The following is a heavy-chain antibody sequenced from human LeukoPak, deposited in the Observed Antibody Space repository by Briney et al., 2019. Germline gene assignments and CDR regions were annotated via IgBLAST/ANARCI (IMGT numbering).Heavy chain of an antibody. CDR2: IKQDGSEK. CDR3: ARDPFPSYSSSWYWGGYYYYYMDV. D-gene: IGHD6-13*01. Sequence: GGSLRLSCAVSGFTFSSYWMSWVRQAPGKGLEWVANIKQDGSEKYYVDSVRGRYTISRDNAKSSLYLQMNSLRAEDTAVYYCARDPFPSYSSSWYWGGYYYYYMDVWGKGTTVTVSS. V-gene: IGHV3-7*01. CDR1: GFTFSSYW. J-gene: IGHJ6*03.